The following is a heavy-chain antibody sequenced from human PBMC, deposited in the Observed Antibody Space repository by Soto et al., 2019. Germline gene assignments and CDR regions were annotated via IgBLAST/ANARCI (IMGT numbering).Heavy chain of an antibody. CDR2: IYYSGST. CDR1: GGSISSYY. V-gene: IGHV4-59*08. J-gene: IGHJ3*02. CDR3: ARGITIFGVVTIDNAFDI. Sequence: SETLSLTCTVSGGSISSYYWSWIRQPPGKGLEWIGYIYYSGSTNYNPSLKSRVTISVDTSKNQFSLKLSSVTAADPAVYYCARGITIFGVVTIDNAFDIWGKGTMVTVSS. D-gene: IGHD3-3*01.